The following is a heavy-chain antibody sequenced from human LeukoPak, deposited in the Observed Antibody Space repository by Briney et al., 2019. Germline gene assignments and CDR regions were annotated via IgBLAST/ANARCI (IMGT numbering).Heavy chain of an antibody. CDR2: ISSSSSYI. Sequence: GGSLRLSCAASGFTFSGYSMNCVRQAPGKGLEWVSSISSSSSYIYYADSVKGRFTISRDNAKNSLYLQMSSLRAEDTAVYYCARGGGSYGSRSFDYWGQGTLVTVSS. J-gene: IGHJ4*02. D-gene: IGHD1-26*01. CDR3: ARGGGSYGSRSFDY. V-gene: IGHV3-21*01. CDR1: GFTFSGYS.